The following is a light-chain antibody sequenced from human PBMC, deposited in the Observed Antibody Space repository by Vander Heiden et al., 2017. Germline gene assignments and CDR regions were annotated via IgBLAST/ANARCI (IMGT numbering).Light chain of an antibody. CDR2: EDN. Sequence: YELTQPPSVSVSPGQTARITCSGDALTKQYTYWYQQKTGQAPVLVIYEDNERPSGIPERFSGSSSGTTATLTITGVQAEDEADYYCQSADSSGSYSVVFGGGTKLTVL. CDR3: QSADSSGSYSVV. CDR1: ALTKQY. J-gene: IGLJ2*01. V-gene: IGLV3-25*03.